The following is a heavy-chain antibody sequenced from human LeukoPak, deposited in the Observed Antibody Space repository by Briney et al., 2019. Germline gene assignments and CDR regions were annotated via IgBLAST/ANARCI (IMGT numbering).Heavy chain of an antibody. V-gene: IGHV4-61*08. D-gene: IGHD3-9*01. Sequence: SETLSLTRTVSGGSVSSGGFSWSWIRRPPGKGLEWINYIYYTGNTDYNPSLKSRVTISVDTSKNQFSLKLSSVTAADTAVYYCARPILPNVVGWFDPWGQGTLVTVSS. CDR1: GGSVSSGGFS. CDR3: ARPILPNVVGWFDP. CDR2: IYYTGNT. J-gene: IGHJ5*02.